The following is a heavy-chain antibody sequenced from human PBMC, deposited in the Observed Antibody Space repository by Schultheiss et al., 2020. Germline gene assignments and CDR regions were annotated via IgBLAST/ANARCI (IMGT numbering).Heavy chain of an antibody. CDR3: ARGGVMFRGVIGGTDV. CDR1: GYRFTSKW. V-gene: IGHV5-51*01. J-gene: IGHJ6*02. Sequence: GESLKISCKAPGYRFTSKWIGWVRQMPGKGLEWMGIIYPGDSDARYSPSFQGHVTISADKSISTAYLQWGSLKASDTAIYYCARGGVMFRGVIGGTDVWGQGTTVTVSS. CDR2: IYPGDSDA. D-gene: IGHD3-10*01.